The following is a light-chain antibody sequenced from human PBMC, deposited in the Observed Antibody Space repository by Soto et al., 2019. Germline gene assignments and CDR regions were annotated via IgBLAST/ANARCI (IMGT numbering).Light chain of an antibody. Sequence: DIQMTQSPPTRSGSVGDRVTITCRASQTISSWLAWYQQKPGKAPKLLIYKASTLKSGVPSRFSGSGSGTEFTLTISSXQPDDFATYYRQHYNSYSEAFGQGTKVDIK. J-gene: IGKJ1*01. CDR1: QTISSW. CDR3: QHYNSYSEA. V-gene: IGKV1-5*03. CDR2: KAS.